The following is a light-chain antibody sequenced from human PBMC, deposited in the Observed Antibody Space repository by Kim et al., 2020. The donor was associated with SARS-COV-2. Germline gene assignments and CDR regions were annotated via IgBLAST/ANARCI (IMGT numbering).Light chain of an antibody. J-gene: IGLJ3*02. CDR3: AAWDDSLSGPV. CDR2: SNN. Sequence: QSVLTQPPSASGTPGQRVTISCSGSSSNIGTNIVNWYRQLPGTAPKLLIYSNNQRPSGVPDRFSGSKSGTSVSLAISGLQSEDEADYYCAAWDDSLSGPVFGGGTQLTVL. V-gene: IGLV1-44*01. CDR1: SSNIGTNI.